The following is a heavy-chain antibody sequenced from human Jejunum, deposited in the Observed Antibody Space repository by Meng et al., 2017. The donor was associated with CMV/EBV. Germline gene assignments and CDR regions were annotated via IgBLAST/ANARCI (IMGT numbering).Heavy chain of an antibody. J-gene: IGHJ4*02. CDR1: GFSFSDYY. CDR2: ISGSSTVT. CDR3: TRDPRACDY. V-gene: IGHV3-11*05. Sequence: QVQVVEVGGGLVEPGGSLRLSCKASGFSFSDYYMTWIRHTPGKGPEWLAYISGSSTVTNYADSVKGRFTISRDNVNNLLYLQMNSLRADDTAVYYCTRDPRACDYWGQGTLVTVSS.